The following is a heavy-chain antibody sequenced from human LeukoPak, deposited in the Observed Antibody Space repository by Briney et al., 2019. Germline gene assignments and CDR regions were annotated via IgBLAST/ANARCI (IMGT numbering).Heavy chain of an antibody. D-gene: IGHD3-10*01. CDR2: IYYSGST. CDR3: ARKGSKSSHFDY. V-gene: IGHV4-59*01. J-gene: IGHJ4*02. CDR1: GGSISSYY. Sequence: PSETLSLTCTVSGGSISSYYWSWIRQPPGKGLEWIGYIYYSGSTNYNPSLKSRVTISVDTFKNQFSLKLSSVTAADTAVYYCARKGSKSSHFDYWGQGTLVTVSS.